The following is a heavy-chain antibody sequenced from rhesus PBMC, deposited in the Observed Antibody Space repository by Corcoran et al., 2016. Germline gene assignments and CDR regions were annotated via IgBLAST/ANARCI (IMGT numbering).Heavy chain of an antibody. CDR3: ARRSSGWPEYYFDY. CDR2: IYSNREST. CDR1: GGSISRSNW. V-gene: IGHV4S18*01. J-gene: IGHJ4*01. Sequence: QVQLQESGPGLVKPSETLSLTCAVPGGSISRSNWWSWIRQPPGKGLEWIWGIYSNRESTNYNPSLNSRVTIAKATSKNPFSLKLSSVTAADTAVYYCARRSSGWPEYYFDYWGQGVLVTVSS. D-gene: IGHD6-31*01.